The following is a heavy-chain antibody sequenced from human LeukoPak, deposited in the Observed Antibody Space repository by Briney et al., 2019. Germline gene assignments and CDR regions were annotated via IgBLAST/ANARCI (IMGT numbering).Heavy chain of an antibody. CDR2: ISPNGGST. J-gene: IGHJ4*02. V-gene: IGHV1-2*02. Sequence: ASVKVSCKASGYTFIDYSLHWVRQAPGQGRQWMGWISPNGGSTNYAQEFQGRVTMTRDTSINTAYMELSGLRSDDTAVYYCARKINYRGYLYWGQGTLVIVSS. D-gene: IGHD2-2*03. CDR1: GYTFIDYS. CDR3: ARKINYRGYLY.